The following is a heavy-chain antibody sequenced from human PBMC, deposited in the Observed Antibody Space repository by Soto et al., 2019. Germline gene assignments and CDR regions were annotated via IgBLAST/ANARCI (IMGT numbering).Heavy chain of an antibody. CDR1: GDSVSSDSAA. D-gene: IGHD6-19*01. CDR3: VRSRVFIAVTSVTNYYYYYGMDV. J-gene: IGHJ6*02. Sequence: SQTLSLTCAISGDSVSSDSAAWNWIRQSPSRGLEWLGRAYYRPKWYIEYAPSVNSRITINPDTSKNQLSLQLISVNPEDTAVYYCVRSRVFIAVTSVTNYYYYYGMDVWGHGTTVTVSS. V-gene: IGHV6-1*01. CDR2: AYYRPKWYI.